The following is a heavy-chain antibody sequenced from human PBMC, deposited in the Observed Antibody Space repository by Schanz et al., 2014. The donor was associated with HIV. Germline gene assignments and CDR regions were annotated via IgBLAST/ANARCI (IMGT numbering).Heavy chain of an antibody. J-gene: IGHJ4*02. CDR3: ARVNKDIGGYYFDY. Sequence: QVQLVQSGAEVRKPGASVKVSCKASGYTFTIYPMHWVRQAPGQGLEWVGRMNPHSSDIGYAQTLQGRVTMTADTSKKTVSMELSDLRSGDTGVYYCARVNKDIGGYYFDYWGQGTLVTVSS. D-gene: IGHD2-15*01. V-gene: IGHV1-46*01. CDR1: GYTFTIYP. CDR2: MNPHSSDI.